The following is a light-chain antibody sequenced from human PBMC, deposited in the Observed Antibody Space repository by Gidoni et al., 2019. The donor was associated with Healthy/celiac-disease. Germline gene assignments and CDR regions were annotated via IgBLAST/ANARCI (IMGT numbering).Light chain of an antibody. V-gene: IGKV3-11*01. CDR2: DAS. CDR1: QSVSSY. J-gene: IGKJ4*01. Sequence: DTVFPLSPATLSLSPGERATFSCRASQSVSSYLAWYQQKPGQAPRLLIYDASNRATGIPARFSGSGSGTDFTLTISSLEPEDFAVYYCQQRSNWPPGLTFGGGTKVEIK. CDR3: QQRSNWPPGLT.